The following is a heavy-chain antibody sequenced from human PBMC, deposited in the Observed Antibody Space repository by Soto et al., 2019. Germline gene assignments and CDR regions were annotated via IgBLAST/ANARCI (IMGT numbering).Heavy chain of an antibody. D-gene: IGHD6-19*01. Sequence: ASVKVSCKASGYTFTSYAMHWVRQAPGQRLEWMGWINAGNGNTKYSQKFQGRVTITRDTSASTAYMELSSLRSEDTAVYYCALQQGSCWHAWFDPWGQGTLVTVSS. CDR1: GYTFTSYA. J-gene: IGHJ5*02. CDR3: ALQQGSCWHAWFDP. V-gene: IGHV1-3*01. CDR2: INAGNGNT.